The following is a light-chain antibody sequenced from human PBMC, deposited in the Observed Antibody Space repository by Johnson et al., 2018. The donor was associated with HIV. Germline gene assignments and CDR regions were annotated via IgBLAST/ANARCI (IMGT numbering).Light chain of an antibody. CDR1: RSNNGDNF. CDR3: GTWDSSLSGYV. Sequence: QPVLTQPPSVSAAPGQKVTISCSGNRSNNGDNFVSWYQHLPGTAPKLLVYDNSKRPSGIPDRFSATKSGTSATLGITGLQTGDEADYYCGTWDSSLSGYVFGTGTKVTVL. CDR2: DNS. V-gene: IGLV1-51*01. J-gene: IGLJ1*01.